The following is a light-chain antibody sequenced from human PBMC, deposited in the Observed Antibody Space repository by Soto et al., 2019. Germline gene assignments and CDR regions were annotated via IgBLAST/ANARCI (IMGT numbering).Light chain of an antibody. V-gene: IGKV1-5*01. CDR1: QSISSW. CDR3: QQYNSYPWT. Sequence: DIQMTQSPSTLSASVGGRVTITCRASQSISSWLAWYQQKPGKAPKLLIYDASSLESGVPSRFSGSGSGTEFTLTISSLQPDDVATYYCQQYNSYPWTFGQGTKVEIK. CDR2: DAS. J-gene: IGKJ1*01.